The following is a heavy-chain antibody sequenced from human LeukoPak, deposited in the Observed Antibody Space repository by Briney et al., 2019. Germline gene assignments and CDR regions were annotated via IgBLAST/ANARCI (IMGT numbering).Heavy chain of an antibody. CDR2: ISGTGGST. D-gene: IGHD2-2*01. J-gene: IGHJ4*02. CDR3: AKDGPWRPAAE. CDR1: GFTFSNYA. V-gene: IGHV3-23*01. Sequence: GGSLRLSCAASGFTFSNYAMSWVRQAPGKGLEWVAGISGTGGSTHYADSVKGRFTISRDNSKDMLYLQIDSLRAEDTAIYFCAKDGPWRPAAEWGQGVLLTVSS.